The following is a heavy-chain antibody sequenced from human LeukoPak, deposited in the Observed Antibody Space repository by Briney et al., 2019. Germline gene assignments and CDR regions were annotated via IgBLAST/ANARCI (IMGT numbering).Heavy chain of an antibody. CDR2: INGGGTGT. CDR1: GFTFSSSV. V-gene: IGHV3-23*01. D-gene: IGHD5-12*01. Sequence: GGSLRLSCAASGFTFSSSVMSWVRQAAGKGLEWVSTINGGGTGTYYAVSVNGRFIISRDNSMNTLYLQMNGLRAEETAVYYCARDQGGYSTDFDFWGQGTLVTVSS. CDR3: ARDQGGYSTDFDF. J-gene: IGHJ4*02.